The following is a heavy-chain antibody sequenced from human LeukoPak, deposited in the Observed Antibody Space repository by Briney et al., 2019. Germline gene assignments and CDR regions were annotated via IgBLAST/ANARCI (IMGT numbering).Heavy chain of an antibody. Sequence: SETLSLTCAVYGGSFSGYYWSWIRQPPGKGLEWIGEINHSGSTNYNPSLKSRVTISVDTSKNQFSLKLSSVTAADTAVYYCARVWATYCSGGSCYPQFDYWGQGTLVTVSS. CDR1: GGSFSGYY. CDR3: ARVWATYCSGGSCYPQFDY. J-gene: IGHJ4*02. D-gene: IGHD2-15*01. CDR2: INHSGST. V-gene: IGHV4-34*01.